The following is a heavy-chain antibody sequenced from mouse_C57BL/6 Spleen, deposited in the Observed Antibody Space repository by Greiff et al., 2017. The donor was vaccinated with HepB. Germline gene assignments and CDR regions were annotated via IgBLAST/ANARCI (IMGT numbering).Heavy chain of an antibody. J-gene: IGHJ2*01. D-gene: IGHD1-1*01. CDR2: IDPSDSYT. V-gene: IGHV1-69*01. Sequence: QVQLKQPGAELVMPGASVKLSCKASGYTFTSYWMHWVKQRPGQGLEWIGEIDPSDSYTNYNQKFKGKSTLTVDKSSSTAYMQLSSLTSEDSAVYYCAHGSSFDYWGQGTTLTVSS. CDR1: GYTFTSYW. CDR3: AHGSSFDY.